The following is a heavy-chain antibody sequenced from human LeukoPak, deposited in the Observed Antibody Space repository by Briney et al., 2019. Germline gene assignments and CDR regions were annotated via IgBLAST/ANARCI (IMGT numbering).Heavy chain of an antibody. V-gene: IGHV3-30*04. CDR1: GFTFSSYA. Sequence: GGSLRLSCAASGFTFSSYAMHGVRQAPGKGVEWVAVISYDGSNKYYADSVKGRFTISRDNSKNTPYLQMNSLRAEDTAVYYCARDFYYYDSSGYPGAFDPWGQGTLVTVSS. J-gene: IGHJ5*02. CDR3: ARDFYYYDSSGYPGAFDP. CDR2: ISYDGSNK. D-gene: IGHD3-22*01.